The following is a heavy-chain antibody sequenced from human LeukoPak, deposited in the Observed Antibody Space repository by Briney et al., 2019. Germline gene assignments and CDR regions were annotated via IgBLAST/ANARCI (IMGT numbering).Heavy chain of an antibody. CDR3: VRSSGAGRNWFDP. Sequence: ASVKVSCKAYGYTFTSYYMHCVRHAPGQGLEWMGIINPSGGSTSYAQKFQGRGTMTRDTSISTAYMEMRRLRSDDTAVYYCVRSSGAGRNWFDPWGEGTLVTVYS. V-gene: IGHV1-46*01. CDR1: GYTFTSYY. D-gene: IGHD3-10*01. J-gene: IGHJ5*02. CDR2: INPSGGST.